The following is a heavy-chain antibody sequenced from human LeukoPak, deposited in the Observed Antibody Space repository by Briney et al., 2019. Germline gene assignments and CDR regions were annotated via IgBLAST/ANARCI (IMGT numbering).Heavy chain of an antibody. CDR1: GYTFTGYY. CDR3: ARDDTATTSFVWEGRSYYFDY. J-gene: IGHJ4*02. Sequence: ASVTVSCTASGYTFTGYYMHWVRQAPGQGLEWMGWINPNSGGTNYAQKFQGRITMTRDTSISTTYMELSRLRSCDTAVYYCARDDTATTSFVWEGRSYYFDYWGQGTLVTVSS. D-gene: IGHD4-17*01. CDR2: INPNSGGT. V-gene: IGHV1-2*02.